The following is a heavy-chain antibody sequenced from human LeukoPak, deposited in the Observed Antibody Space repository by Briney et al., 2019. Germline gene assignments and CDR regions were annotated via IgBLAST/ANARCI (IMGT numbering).Heavy chain of an antibody. J-gene: IGHJ4*02. Sequence: RASVKVSCKASGYTFTSYDINWVRQATGQGLEWMGWMNPNSGNTGYAQKFQGRVTMTRNTSISTAYMELSSLRSGDTAVYYCARRNTGVVAGLDCWGQGTLVTVSS. CDR1: GYTFTSYD. D-gene: IGHD5-18*01. CDR2: MNPNSGNT. V-gene: IGHV1-8*01. CDR3: ARRNTGVVAGLDC.